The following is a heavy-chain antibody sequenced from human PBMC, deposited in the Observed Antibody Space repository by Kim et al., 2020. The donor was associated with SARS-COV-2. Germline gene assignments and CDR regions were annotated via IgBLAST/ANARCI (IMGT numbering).Heavy chain of an antibody. J-gene: IGHJ4*02. CDR3: ASVSQWLWGYFDY. CDR1: GFTFSSYS. CDR2: ISSSSSYI. Sequence: GGSLRLSCAASGFTFSSYSMNWVRQAPGKGLEWVSSISSSSSYIYYADSVKGRFTISRDNAKNSLYLQMNSLRAEDTAVYYCASVSQWLWGYFDYWGQGTLVTVSS. V-gene: IGHV3-21*01. D-gene: IGHD6-19*01.